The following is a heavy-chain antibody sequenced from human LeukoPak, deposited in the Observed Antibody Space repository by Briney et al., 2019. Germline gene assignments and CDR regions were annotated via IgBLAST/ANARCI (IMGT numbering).Heavy chain of an antibody. Sequence: PSETLSLTCTVSGGSISSYYWSWIRQPPGKGLEWIGYIYYSGSTNYNPSLKSRVTISVDTSKNQFSLKLSPVTAADTAVYYCARQKDSSSWYPDYWGQGTLVTVSS. CDR3: ARQKDSSSWYPDY. V-gene: IGHV4-59*08. CDR2: IYYSGST. J-gene: IGHJ4*02. CDR1: GGSISSYY. D-gene: IGHD6-13*01.